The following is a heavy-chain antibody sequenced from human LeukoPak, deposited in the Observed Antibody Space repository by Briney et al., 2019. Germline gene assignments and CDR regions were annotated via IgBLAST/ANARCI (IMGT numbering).Heavy chain of an antibody. V-gene: IGHV1-8*02. Sequence: ASVKVSCKASGYTFTSYGINWVRQATGQGLEWMGWMNPNSGNTGYAQKFQGRVTMTRNTSISTAYMELSSLRSEDTAVYYCARGPYRGDFGVVIDTYYYYYGMDVWGQGTTVTVSS. CDR3: ARGPYRGDFGVVIDTYYYYYGMDV. D-gene: IGHD3-3*01. CDR2: MNPNSGNT. J-gene: IGHJ6*02. CDR1: GYTFTSYG.